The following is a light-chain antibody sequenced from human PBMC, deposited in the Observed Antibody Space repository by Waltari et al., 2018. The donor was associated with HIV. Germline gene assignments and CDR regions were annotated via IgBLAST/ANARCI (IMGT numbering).Light chain of an antibody. CDR3: LQQDNFPHT. CDR2: VAT. V-gene: IGKV5-2*01. Sequence: ETTLTQSPAFMSATPGDKVNISCKASQDLDDDLNWYNQKPEERVILIIRVATNLGPGIPHRFSGSGYGTDFTLTSNNIESEDVAYYFCLQQDNFPHTFGQGTKREIK. J-gene: IGKJ2*01. CDR1: QDLDDD.